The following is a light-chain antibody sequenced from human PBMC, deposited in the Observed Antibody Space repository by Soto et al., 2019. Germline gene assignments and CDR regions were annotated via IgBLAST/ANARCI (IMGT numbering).Light chain of an antibody. V-gene: IGKV1-33*01. CDR2: DAS. J-gene: IGKJ4*01. CDR3: QQYDSLPLT. Sequence: DIQMTQSPSALSASVGDRVTITCQASQDISNYLNWYQEKPGKAPDLLIYDASKLETGVPSRFRGSGSGTAFTFTINSLQPEDIATYYCQQYDSLPLTFGGGTQVRI. CDR1: QDISNY.